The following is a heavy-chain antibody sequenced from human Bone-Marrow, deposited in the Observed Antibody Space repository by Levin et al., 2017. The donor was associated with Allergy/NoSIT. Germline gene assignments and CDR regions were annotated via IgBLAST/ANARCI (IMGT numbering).Heavy chain of an antibody. D-gene: IGHD5/OR15-5a*01. CDR3: AKGESTFDS. J-gene: IGHJ4*02. CDR1: GLIFKNSA. Sequence: GESLKISCEASGLIFKNSAMTWVRQAPGMGLEWVSSVSAGGDSTYYADSVRGRFTISRDNSKNTLHLHMRSLRAEDTARYYCAKGESTFDSWGQGTLVTVSS. V-gene: IGHV3-23*01. CDR2: VSAGGDST.